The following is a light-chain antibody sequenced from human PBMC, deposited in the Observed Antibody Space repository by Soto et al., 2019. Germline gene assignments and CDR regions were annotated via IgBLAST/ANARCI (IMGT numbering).Light chain of an antibody. CDR3: SSKTSSVTVA. V-gene: IGLV2-14*01. J-gene: IGLJ2*01. CDR2: EVS. CDR1: SRDVGGYKY. Sequence: QSALTQPASVSGSPGQSITISCTGSSRDVGGYKYVSWYQHHPGTAPKLILYEVSNRPSGISDRFSGSKSGNTASLTISGLQAADEADYYCSSKTSSVTVAFGGGTKVTDL.